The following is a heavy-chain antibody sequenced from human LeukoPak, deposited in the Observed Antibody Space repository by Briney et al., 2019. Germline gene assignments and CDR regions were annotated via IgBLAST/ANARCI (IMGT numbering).Heavy chain of an antibody. CDR1: GFTFDDYG. J-gene: IGHJ4*02. V-gene: IGHV3-20*04. CDR2: INWNGGST. D-gene: IGHD6-13*01. Sequence: GGSLRLSCAASGFTFDDYGMTWVRQAPGKGLEWVSSINWNGGSTNYADSVKGRFSISRDNSKNTLFLQMNSLRAEDTAVYYCARGGYSSSWYHFDYWGQGTLVTVSS. CDR3: ARGGYSSSWYHFDY.